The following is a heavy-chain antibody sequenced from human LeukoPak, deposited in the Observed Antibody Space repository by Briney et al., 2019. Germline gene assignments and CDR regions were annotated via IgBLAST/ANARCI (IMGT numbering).Heavy chain of an antibody. J-gene: IGHJ4*02. V-gene: IGHV3-23*01. Sequence: PGGSLRLSCAASGFTFNSFAMNWVRQAPGKGLEWVSSISGSDGSSHYADFVKGRFTISRDNSKNTLHLQMNSLRAEDTAVYYCAKTPDWLAPGYWGQGTLVTVSS. CDR2: ISGSDGSS. CDR1: GFTFNSFA. CDR3: AKTPDWLAPGY. D-gene: IGHD3-9*01.